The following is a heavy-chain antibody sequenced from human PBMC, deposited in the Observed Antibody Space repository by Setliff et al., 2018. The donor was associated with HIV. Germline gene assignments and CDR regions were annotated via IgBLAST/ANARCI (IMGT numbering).Heavy chain of an antibody. J-gene: IGHJ6*03. V-gene: IGHV1-8*01. CDR1: GDKFGSFD. D-gene: IGHD2-15*01. CDR3: ARGIDILVKMGIHYHYMDV. Sequence: GPSVKVSCKTSGDKFGSFDINWVRQASGQGLEWVGWVYASTGHTAYARKFEGRVTMTWDPSTGIGYMELNSLRADDTAVYYCARGIDILVKMGIHYHYMDVWGKGTTVTVSS. CDR2: VYASTGHT.